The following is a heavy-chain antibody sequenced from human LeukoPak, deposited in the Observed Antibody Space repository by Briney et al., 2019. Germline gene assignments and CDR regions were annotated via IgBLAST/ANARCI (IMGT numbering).Heavy chain of an antibody. J-gene: IGHJ3*02. D-gene: IGHD3-10*01. CDR1: GGSISSGDYY. Sequence: SETLSLTCTVSGGSISSGDYYWSWIRQPPGKGLEWIGYIYYSGSTYYNPSLKSRVTISVDRSKNQFSLKLSSVTAADTVVYYCARGGSPENAFDIWGQGTMVTVSS. V-gene: IGHV4-30-4*01. CDR3: ARGGSPENAFDI. CDR2: IYYSGST.